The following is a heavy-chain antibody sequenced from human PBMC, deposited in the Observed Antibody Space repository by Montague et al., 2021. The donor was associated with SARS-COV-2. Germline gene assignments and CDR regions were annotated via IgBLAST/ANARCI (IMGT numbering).Heavy chain of an antibody. CDR1: GDSISDYY. Sequence: SETLSLTCTVSGDSISDYYWSWIRQPPGMGLEWIGYIFRSGATNYNPPLKSRVIISLDTSKSQFSLRLSSVTAADTAIYYCARTPRGSRYFDGVDVWGQGTTVTVSS. J-gene: IGHJ6*02. CDR3: ARTPRGSRYFDGVDV. D-gene: IGHD3-9*01. CDR2: IFRSGAT. V-gene: IGHV4-59*01.